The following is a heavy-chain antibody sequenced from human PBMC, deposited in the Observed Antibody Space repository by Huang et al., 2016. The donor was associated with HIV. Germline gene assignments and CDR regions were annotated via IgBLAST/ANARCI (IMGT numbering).Heavy chain of an antibody. CDR2: MNPHTGNT. CDR1: GYTFTNYD. CDR3: ARSAYGDLDY. J-gene: IGHJ4*02. Sequence: QVHLVQSGAEVKKPGASVKVSCKASGYTFTNYDNNWVRQAPGRGLEWRGWMNPHTGNTGFAQSFQGRVTMTRKTSMTTAYMELTSLTSEDTAVYYCARSAYGDLDYWGLGTLVIVSS. D-gene: IGHD4-17*01. V-gene: IGHV1-8*02.